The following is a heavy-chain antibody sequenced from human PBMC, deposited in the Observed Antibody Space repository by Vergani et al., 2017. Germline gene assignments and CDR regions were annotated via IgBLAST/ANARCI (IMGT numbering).Heavy chain of an antibody. CDR3: ATIGYRRWGYYFDY. Sequence: QVQLQESGPGLVKPPGTLSLTCAVSGDSISSNNCWTWVRQPPGKGLGWIGEICHTEDTKYSPSLKSRVTVSVDESSNLFSLRLNSVTAADTAVYYCATIGYRRWGYYFDYWGQGILVTVSS. D-gene: IGHD2-2*02. V-gene: IGHV4-4*03. CDR1: GDSISSNNC. CDR2: ICHTEDT. J-gene: IGHJ4*02.